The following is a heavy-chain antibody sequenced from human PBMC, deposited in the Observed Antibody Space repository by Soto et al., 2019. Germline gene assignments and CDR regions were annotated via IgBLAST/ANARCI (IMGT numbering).Heavy chain of an antibody. J-gene: IGHJ4*02. CDR1: GFTFSSYA. CDR2: ISGSGGST. CDR3: AKVKKQWLVTDYFDY. D-gene: IGHD6-19*01. V-gene: IGHV3-23*01. Sequence: EVQLLESGGGLVQPGGSLRLSCAASGFTFSSYAMSWVRQAPGKGLEWVSAISGSGGSTYYADSVKGRFTISRDNSKNTLYLQINSLRAEDTAVYYCAKVKKQWLVTDYFDYWGQGTLVTFSS.